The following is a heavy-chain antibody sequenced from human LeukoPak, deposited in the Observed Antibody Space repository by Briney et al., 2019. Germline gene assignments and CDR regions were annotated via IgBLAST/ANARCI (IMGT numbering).Heavy chain of an antibody. CDR2: IRYDGSNK. V-gene: IGHV3-30*02. CDR3: AKAPPHSSGWYVFDY. CDR1: GFTFSSYG. J-gene: IGHJ4*02. D-gene: IGHD6-19*01. Sequence: GSLRLSCAASGFTFSSYGIHWVRQAPGKGLEWVAFIRYDGSNKYYADSVKGRFTISGDNSKNTLYLQMNSLRAEDTAVYYCAKAPPHSSGWYVFDYWGQGTLVTVSS.